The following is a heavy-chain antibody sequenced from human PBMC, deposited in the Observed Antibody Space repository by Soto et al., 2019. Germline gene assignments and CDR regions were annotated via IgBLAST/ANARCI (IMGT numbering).Heavy chain of an antibody. J-gene: IGHJ6*02. CDR3: ARGGITMAWNYYYYGMDV. CDR1: GASVSGQY. D-gene: IGHD3-10*01. V-gene: IGHV4-34*01. CDR2: IIPTGST. Sequence: PSETLSLTCAVSGASVSGQYWSWIRQPPGKGLEWVGEIIPTGSTTYNPSLKSRLSFSLDTSKNHFSLNLSSVSVADTAVYYCARGGITMAWNYYYYGMDVWGQGTTV.